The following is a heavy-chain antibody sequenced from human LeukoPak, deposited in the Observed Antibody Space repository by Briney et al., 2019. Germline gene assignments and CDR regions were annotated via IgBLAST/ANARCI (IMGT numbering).Heavy chain of an antibody. CDR1: GFTFSSYW. V-gene: IGHV3-74*01. CDR2: INSDGSST. D-gene: IGHD6-13*01. Sequence: GGSLRLSCAASGFTFSSYWMHWVRQAPGKVLVWVSGINSDGSSTSSADSVKGRFTISRDNAKNTLYLQMDSLRAEDTAVYYCARGVGSSWYYFDYWGQGTLVTVSS. CDR3: ARGVGSSWYYFDY. J-gene: IGHJ4*02.